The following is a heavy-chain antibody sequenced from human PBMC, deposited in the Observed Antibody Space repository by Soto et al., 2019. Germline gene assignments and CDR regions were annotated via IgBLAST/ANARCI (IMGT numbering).Heavy chain of an antibody. J-gene: IGHJ4*02. V-gene: IGHV3-23*01. CDR2: ITGSGGST. D-gene: IGHD2-8*01. Sequence: GGSLRLSCSAAGFTFSSYAMSWVRQAPGKGLEWVSAITGSGGSTYYADSVKGRFTISRDNSKNTLYLQMTSLRAQDTAVYSFAKGKIVLMVYGHWGQGTLVTISS. CDR3: AKGKIVLMVYGH. CDR1: GFTFSSYA.